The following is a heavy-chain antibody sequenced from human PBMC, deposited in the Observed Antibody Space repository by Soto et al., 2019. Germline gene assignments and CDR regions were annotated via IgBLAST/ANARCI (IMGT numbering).Heavy chain of an antibody. CDR1: GFTFSSYW. CDR3: AKYTYDSGGYPSGMDV. CDR2: INSDGSTT. Sequence: GGSLRLSCAASGFTFSSYWMYWVRQAPGKGLVWVSRINSDGSTTTYADSVKGRFTISRDNAKNTLYLQMSSLRGEDTAVYYCAKYTYDSGGYPSGMDVWGQGTTVTVS. D-gene: IGHD3-22*01. V-gene: IGHV3-74*01. J-gene: IGHJ6*02.